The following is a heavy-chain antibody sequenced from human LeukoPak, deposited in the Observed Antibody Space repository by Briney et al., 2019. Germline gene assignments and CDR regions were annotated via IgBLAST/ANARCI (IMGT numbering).Heavy chain of an antibody. Sequence: ASVKVSLKASGYTFIRYYMHWVRQAPGQGLEWMGIINPSGGSTSYAQKFQGRVTMTRDTSTSTVYMELSRLRSEDTAVYYCARGGYGDRIDYWGQGTLVSVSS. CDR3: ARGGYGDRIDY. V-gene: IGHV1-46*01. CDR2: INPSGGST. D-gene: IGHD4-17*01. J-gene: IGHJ4*02. CDR1: GYTFIRYY.